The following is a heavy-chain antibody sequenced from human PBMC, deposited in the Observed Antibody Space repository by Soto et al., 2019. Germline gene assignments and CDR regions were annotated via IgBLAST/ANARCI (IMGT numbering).Heavy chain of an antibody. CDR3: AKDAVPYNGKWDWFDT. CDR2: VGGGGTDT. Sequence: QFFESGGDWVQPGGSLRVHCVASGFIFGDYAMSWVRQAPGKGLEWVSSVGGGGTDTYYAASVKGRFTISRDNSKSTLYLQMNNLRAEDTAVYYCAKDAVPYNGKWDWFDTWGQGTLVIVSS. D-gene: IGHD1-20*01. J-gene: IGHJ5*02. V-gene: IGHV3-23*01. CDR1: GFIFGDYA.